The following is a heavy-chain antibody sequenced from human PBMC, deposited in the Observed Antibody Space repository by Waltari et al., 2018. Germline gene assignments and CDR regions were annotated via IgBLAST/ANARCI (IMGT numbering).Heavy chain of an antibody. J-gene: IGHJ4*02. D-gene: IGHD3-22*01. V-gene: IGHV1-24*01. Sequence: QVQLVQSGAEVKKPGASVKVSCKVSGYTLTELSMHWVRQAPGKGLEWMGGFEPEDGETIYAQKFQGRVTMTEDTSTDTAYMELSSLRSEDTAVYYCATVPSSGYYGGLTVDYWGQGTLVTVSS. CDR1: GYTLTELS. CDR2: FEPEDGET. CDR3: ATVPSSGYYGGLTVDY.